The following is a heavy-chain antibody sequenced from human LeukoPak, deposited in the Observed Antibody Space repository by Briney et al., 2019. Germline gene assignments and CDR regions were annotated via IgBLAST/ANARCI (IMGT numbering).Heavy chain of an antibody. CDR2: INHSGST. CDR3: ARVEVGVGPDY. CDR1: GGSFSGYY. V-gene: IGHV4-34*01. D-gene: IGHD3-10*01. J-gene: IGHJ4*02. Sequence: PSETLSLTCAVYGGSFSGYYWSWIRQPPGKGLEWIGEINHSGSTNYNPSLKSRVTISVDTSKNQFSLKLSSVTAADTAVYYCARVEVGVGPDYWGQKTLVTVSS.